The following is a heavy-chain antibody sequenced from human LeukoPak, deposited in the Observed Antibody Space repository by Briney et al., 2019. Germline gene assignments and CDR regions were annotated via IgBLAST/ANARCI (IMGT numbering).Heavy chain of an antibody. V-gene: IGHV1-69*13. D-gene: IGHD3-9*01. CDR3: VVADYDILTGLNY. J-gene: IGHJ4*02. CDR1: GGTFSSYA. CDR2: IIPIFGTA. Sequence: SVKVSFKASGGTFSSYAISWVRQAPGQGLEWMGGIIPIFGTANYAQKFQGRVTITADESTSTAYMELSSLRSEDTAVYYCVVADYDILTGLNYWGQGTLVTVSS.